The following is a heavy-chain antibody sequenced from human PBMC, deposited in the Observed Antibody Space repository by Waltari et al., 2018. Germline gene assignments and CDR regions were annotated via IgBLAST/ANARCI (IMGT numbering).Heavy chain of an antibody. CDR2: IKPEGSEK. V-gene: IGHV3-7*01. Sequence: EVQLVESGGGLVQPGGSLRLPCAASGFTFSTSWMAWVRQTPGKGLEWVANIKPEGSEKFYVDSVRGRFTITRDNAKNSLSLQMNSLRVEDAALYYCTTGHKYWGQGTLVTVSS. J-gene: IGHJ4*02. CDR3: TTGHKY. CDR1: GFTFSTSW.